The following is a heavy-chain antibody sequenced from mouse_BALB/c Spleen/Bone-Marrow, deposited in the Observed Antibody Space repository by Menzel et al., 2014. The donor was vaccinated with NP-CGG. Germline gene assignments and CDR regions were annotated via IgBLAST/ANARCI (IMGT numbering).Heavy chain of an antibody. D-gene: IGHD2-3*01. V-gene: IGHV5-6-3*01. CDR1: GFTFSSYG. J-gene: IGHJ1*01. CDR3: ARDWGTYDGYYWYFDV. Sequence: EVQLVESGGGLVQPGVSLKLSCAASGFTFSSYGMSWVRQTPDKRLELVATINRNGGRTYYLDSVKGRFTISRDNAKNTLYLQMSSLKSEDTAMYYCARDWGTYDGYYWYFDVWGAGTTVTVSS. CDR2: INRNGGRT.